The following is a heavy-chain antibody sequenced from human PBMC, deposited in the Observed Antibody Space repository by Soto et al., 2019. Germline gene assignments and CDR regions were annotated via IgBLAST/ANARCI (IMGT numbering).Heavy chain of an antibody. CDR3: ARGGGPFINSVTNPFDY. D-gene: IGHD4-17*01. V-gene: IGHV3-53*04. CDR1: GFSVSNNY. CDR2: IYADGTT. Sequence: EVPLVESGGGLVQPGGSLRLSCVXSGFSVSNNYMSWVRQAPGMRLDWVSVIYADGTTYYVDSVKGRFTISRHNSRNTLYLQMDSLRTEDTAVYYCARGGGPFINSVTNPFDYWGQGTLVTVSS. J-gene: IGHJ4*02.